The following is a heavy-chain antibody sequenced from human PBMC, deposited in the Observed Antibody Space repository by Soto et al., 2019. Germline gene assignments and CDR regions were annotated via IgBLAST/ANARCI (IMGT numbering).Heavy chain of an antibody. CDR1: GGSISSGDYY. CDR3: ARHTLGPYGGFDY. D-gene: IGHD3-16*01. J-gene: IGHJ4*02. V-gene: IGHV4-30-4*01. Sequence: SETLSLTCTVSGGSISSGDYYWSWIRQPPGKGLEWIGYIYYSGSTYYNPSLKSRVTISVDTSKNQFSLKLSSVTAADTAVYYCARHTLGPYGGFDYWGQGTLVTVSS. CDR2: IYYSGST.